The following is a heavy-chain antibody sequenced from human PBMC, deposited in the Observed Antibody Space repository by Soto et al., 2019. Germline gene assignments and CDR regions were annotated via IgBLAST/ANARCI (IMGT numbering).Heavy chain of an antibody. D-gene: IGHD3-22*01. J-gene: IGHJ3*02. CDR2: IYYSGST. V-gene: IGHV4-31*03. CDR1: GGSISSGGYY. CDR3: ARDQERRGDSSGYYVPDAFDI. Sequence: SETLSLTCTVSGGSISSGGYYWSWIRQHPGKGLEWIGYIYYSGSTYYNPSHKSRVTISVDTSKNQFSLKLSSVTAEDTAVYYCARDQERRGDSSGYYVPDAFDIWGQGTMVTVSS.